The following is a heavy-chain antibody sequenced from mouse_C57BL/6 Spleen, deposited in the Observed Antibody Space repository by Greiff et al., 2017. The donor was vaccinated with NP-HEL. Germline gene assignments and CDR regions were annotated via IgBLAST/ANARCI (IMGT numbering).Heavy chain of an antibody. CDR3: ARGDSSGYVMFAY. CDR1: GFNIKDYY. J-gene: IGHJ3*01. D-gene: IGHD3-2*02. CDR2: IDPEDGET. V-gene: IGHV14-2*01. Sequence: VQLKQSGAELVKPGASVTLSCTASGFNIKDYYMHWVKQRTEQGLEWIGRIDPEDGETKYAPKFQGKATITADTSSNTAYLQLSSLTSEDTAVYYCARGDSSGYVMFAYWGQGTLVTVSA.